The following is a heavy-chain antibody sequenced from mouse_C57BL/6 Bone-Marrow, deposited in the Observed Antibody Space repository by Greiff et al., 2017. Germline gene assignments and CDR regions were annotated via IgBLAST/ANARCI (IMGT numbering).Heavy chain of an antibody. D-gene: IGHD2-4*01. Sequence: EVQGVESGGGLVQPKGSLKLSCAASGFSFNTYAMNWVRQAPGMGLEWVARIRSKSNNYATYYADSVKDRFTISRDDSESMLYLQMNNLKTEDTAMYYCVRSFIYYDYEFAYWGQGTLVTVSA. CDR3: VRSFIYYDYEFAY. CDR1: GFSFNTYA. J-gene: IGHJ3*01. V-gene: IGHV10-1*01. CDR2: IRSKSNNYAT.